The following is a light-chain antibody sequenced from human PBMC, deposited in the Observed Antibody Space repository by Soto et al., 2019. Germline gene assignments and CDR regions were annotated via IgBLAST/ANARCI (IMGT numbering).Light chain of an antibody. Sequence: QSVLTQPASVSGSPGQSITISCTGTSSEVDSYNYVSWYQHHPGKAPKLVIYDVTYRPSGVSIRFSGSKSGNTASLTISGLQPEDEADYYCTSYTSSSSLEVVFGGGTKLTVL. CDR2: DVT. CDR1: SSEVDSYNY. CDR3: TSYTSSSSLEVV. V-gene: IGLV2-14*03. J-gene: IGLJ2*01.